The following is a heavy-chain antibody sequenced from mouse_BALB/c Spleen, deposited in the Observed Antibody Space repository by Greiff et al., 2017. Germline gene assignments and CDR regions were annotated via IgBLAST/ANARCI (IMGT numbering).Heavy chain of an antibody. CDR2: IDPANGNT. CDR3: ARYYYGSSYEAY. V-gene: IGHV14-3*02. CDR1: GFNIKDTY. J-gene: IGHJ3*01. Sequence: VQLQQSGAELVKPGASVKLSCTASGFNIKDTYMHWVKQRPEQGLEWIGRIDPANGNTKYDPKFQGKATITADTSSNTAYLQLSSLTSEDTAVYYCARYYYGSSYEAYWGQGTLVTVSA. D-gene: IGHD1-1*01.